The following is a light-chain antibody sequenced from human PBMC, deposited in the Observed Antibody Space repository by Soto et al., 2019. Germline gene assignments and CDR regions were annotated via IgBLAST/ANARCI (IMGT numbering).Light chain of an antibody. Sequence: QSALTQPASVSGSPGQSITISCTGTSSNVGGYNDVYWYQHHPGKAPKLIIYDVTNRPSGVSNPFSGSKSGNTASLTISGLQPEDEADYYCSSYTTSNTRQIVFGTGTKLTVL. V-gene: IGLV2-14*03. CDR2: DVT. CDR1: SSNVGGYND. J-gene: IGLJ1*01. CDR3: SSYTTSNTRQIV.